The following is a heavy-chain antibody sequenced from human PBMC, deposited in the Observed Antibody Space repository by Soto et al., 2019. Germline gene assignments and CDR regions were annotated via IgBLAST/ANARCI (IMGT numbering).Heavy chain of an antibody. Sequence: TLSLTCTVSGGSISSGGYYWSWTRQHPGKGLEWIGYIYYSGSTYYNPSLKSRVTISVDTSKNQFSLKLSSVTAADTAVYYCARGSCSSTSCKYNWFDPWGQGTLVTVSS. CDR3: ARGSCSSTSCKYNWFDP. CDR2: IYYSGST. V-gene: IGHV4-31*03. CDR1: GGSISSGGYY. D-gene: IGHD2-2*01. J-gene: IGHJ5*02.